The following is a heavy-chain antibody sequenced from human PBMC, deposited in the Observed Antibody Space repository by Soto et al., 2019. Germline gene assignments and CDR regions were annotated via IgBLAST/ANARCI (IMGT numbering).Heavy chain of an antibody. V-gene: IGHV4-59*08. CDR2: IYHSGSS. D-gene: IGHD2-15*01. CDR3: ARQRSVVVTPWWIDP. CDR1: GGSISSYY. J-gene: IGHJ5*02. Sequence: SETLSLTCTVSGGSISSYYWSWIRQPPGKGLEWIGYIYHSGSSNYNPSLKSRVTILLDTSKNQLSLKLSSVTAAYSAVYYCARQRSVVVTPWWIDPWGQGTLVTVSS.